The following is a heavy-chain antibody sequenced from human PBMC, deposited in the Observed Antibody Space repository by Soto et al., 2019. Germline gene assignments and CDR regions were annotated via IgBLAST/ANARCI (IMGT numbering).Heavy chain of an antibody. V-gene: IGHV3-30*18. CDR1: GFTFSSYG. CDR2: ISYDGSNK. CDR3: AKTFWSGRHYGMDV. D-gene: IGHD3-3*01. Sequence: PGGSLRLSCAASGFTFSSYGMHWVRQAPGKGLEWVAVISYDGSNKYYADSVKGRFTISRDNSKNTLYLQMNSLRAEDTAVYYCAKTFWSGRHYGMDVWGQGTTVTVS. J-gene: IGHJ6*02.